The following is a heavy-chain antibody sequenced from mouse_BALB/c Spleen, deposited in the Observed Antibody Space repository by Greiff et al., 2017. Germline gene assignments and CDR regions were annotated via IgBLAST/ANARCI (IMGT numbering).Heavy chain of an antibody. V-gene: IGHV1-80*01. CDR3: ARVVYWGHLDY. D-gene: IGHD4-1*01. J-gene: IGHJ2*01. CDR2: IYPGDGDT. CDR1: GYAFSSYW. Sequence: VQLQQSGAELVRPGSSVKISCKASGYAFSSYWMNWVKQRPGQGLEWIGQIYPGDGDTNYNGKFKGKATLTADKSSSTAYMQLSSLTSEDSAVYYCARVVYWGHLDYWGQGTTLTVSS.